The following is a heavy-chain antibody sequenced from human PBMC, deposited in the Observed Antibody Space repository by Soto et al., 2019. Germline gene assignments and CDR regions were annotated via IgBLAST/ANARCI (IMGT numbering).Heavy chain of an antibody. Sequence: GGSLRLSCAASGFTFSTYAMSWVRQAPGKGLEWVSAISGSGGDTYYADSVKGRFTISRDSSKNTLYLQMNSLRAEDTAVYYCAKVPWTTVTTYVFDIGGRGKMVPVS. CDR3: AKVPWTTVTTYVFDI. J-gene: IGHJ3*02. V-gene: IGHV3-23*01. CDR2: ISGSGGDT. D-gene: IGHD4-17*01. CDR1: GFTFSTYA.